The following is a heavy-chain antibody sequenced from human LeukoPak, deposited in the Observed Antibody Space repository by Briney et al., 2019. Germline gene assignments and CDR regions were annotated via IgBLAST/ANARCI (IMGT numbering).Heavy chain of an antibody. CDR3: ARISGAGYCSGGSCYSSPLYYYYGMDV. Sequence: SGPTLVKPTQTLTLTCTFSGFSLSTSGVGVGWIRQPPGRALEWLAIIYWDDDKRYRPSLKSRLTISKDTSKNQVVLTMTNMDPVDTATYYCARISGAGYCSGGSCYSSPLYYYYGMDVWGQGTTVTVSS. CDR2: IYWDDDK. CDR1: GFSLSTSGVG. D-gene: IGHD2-15*01. V-gene: IGHV2-5*02. J-gene: IGHJ6*02.